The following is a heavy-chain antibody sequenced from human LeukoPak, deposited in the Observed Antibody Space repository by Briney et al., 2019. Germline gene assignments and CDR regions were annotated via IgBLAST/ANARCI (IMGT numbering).Heavy chain of an antibody. V-gene: IGHV3-30*18. Sequence: PGGSLRLSCAASRFTFSSYGMHWVRQAPGKGLEWVAVISSDGSKKYYADSVKGRFTISRDNSKNTLYLQMNSLRAEDTAVYYCANENYFDSSGYPDHWGQGTLVTVSS. D-gene: IGHD3-22*01. J-gene: IGHJ4*02. CDR3: ANENYFDSSGYPDH. CDR1: RFTFSSYG. CDR2: ISSDGSKK.